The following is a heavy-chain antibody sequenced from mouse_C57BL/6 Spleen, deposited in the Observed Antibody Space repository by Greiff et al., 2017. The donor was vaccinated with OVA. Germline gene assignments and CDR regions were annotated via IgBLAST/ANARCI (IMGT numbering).Heavy chain of an antibody. J-gene: IGHJ3*01. D-gene: IGHD2-4*01. Sequence: VQLQQSGPELVKPGASVKISCKASGYAFSSSWMNWVKQRPGKGLEWIGRIYPGDGDTNYNGTFKGKATLTADKSSSTAYMQLSSLTSEDSAVYFGAREGDDYDRGPFAYWGQGTLVTVSA. V-gene: IGHV1-82*01. CDR1: GYAFSSSW. CDR2: IYPGDGDT. CDR3: AREGDDYDRGPFAY.